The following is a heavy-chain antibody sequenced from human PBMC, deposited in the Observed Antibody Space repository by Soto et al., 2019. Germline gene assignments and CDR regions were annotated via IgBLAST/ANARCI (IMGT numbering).Heavy chain of an antibody. V-gene: IGHV3-33*06. D-gene: IGHD6-13*01. CDR1: GFTFSSYA. CDR3: AKEGRVGYSTRIFRRDNWFDP. Sequence: QVQLVESGGGVVQPGRSLRLSCAASGFTFSSYAMHWVCQAPGKGLEWVAAILYDGSNQYYADAVKGRFTISRDNSKNTLYLQMNSLRVEGSAVYYCAKEGRVGYSTRIFRRDNWFDPWGQGTPVTVSS. CDR2: ILYDGSNQ. J-gene: IGHJ5*02.